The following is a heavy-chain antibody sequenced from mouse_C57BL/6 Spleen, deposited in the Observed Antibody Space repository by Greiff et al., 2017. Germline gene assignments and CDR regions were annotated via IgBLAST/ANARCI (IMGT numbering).Heavy chain of an antibody. J-gene: IGHJ3*01. V-gene: IGHV1-59*01. Sequence: VQLQQPGAELVRPGTSVKLSCKASGYTFTSYWMHWVKQRPGQGLEWIGVIDPSDSYTNYNQKFKGKATLTVDTSSSTAYMQLSSLTSEDSAVYCCARDYYGSSYDWFAYWGQGTLVTVSA. CDR3: ARDYYGSSYDWFAY. CDR2: IDPSDSYT. D-gene: IGHD1-1*01. CDR1: GYTFTSYW.